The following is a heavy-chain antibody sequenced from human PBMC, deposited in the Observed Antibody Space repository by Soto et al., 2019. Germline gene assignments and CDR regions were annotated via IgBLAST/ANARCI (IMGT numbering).Heavy chain of an antibody. V-gene: IGHV4-59*08. D-gene: IGHD2-2*01. CDR3: ARRDVVVVPAATLTYYYYYMDV. J-gene: IGHJ6*03. CDR2: IYYSGST. Sequence: SETLSLTCTVSGGSISSYYWSWIRQPPGKGLEWIGYIYYSGSTNYNPSLKSRVTISVDTSKNQFSLKLSSVTAADTAVYYCARRDVVVVPAATLTYYYYYMDVWGKGTTVTVSS. CDR1: GGSISSYY.